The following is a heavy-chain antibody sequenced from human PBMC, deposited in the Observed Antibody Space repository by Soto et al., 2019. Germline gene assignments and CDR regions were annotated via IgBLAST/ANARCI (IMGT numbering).Heavy chain of an antibody. CDR1: GFTFSGYY. D-gene: IGHD4-4*01. Sequence: AGSLRLSCAASGFTFSGYYMSWIRQAPGKGLEWGSYISSSGSTTYYADSAKGRFTISRDNTKNSLYLQMNSLRAEDTAVYYCARDPRTTVTATLGWFDPWGQGTLVTVSS. J-gene: IGHJ5*02. CDR3: ARDPRTTVTATLGWFDP. V-gene: IGHV3-11*01. CDR2: ISSSGSTT.